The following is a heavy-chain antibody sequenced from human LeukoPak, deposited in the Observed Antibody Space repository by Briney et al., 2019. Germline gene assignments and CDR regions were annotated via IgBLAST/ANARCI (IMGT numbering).Heavy chain of an antibody. CDR3: AKDGDDYYGSGSYSDY. D-gene: IGHD3-10*01. J-gene: IGHJ4*02. CDR1: GFTFSNYG. CDR2: IRYDGSHK. V-gene: IGHV3-30*02. Sequence: PGGSLRLSCAAPGFTFSNYGMHWVHQAPGKGLGWVAFIRYDGSHKYYADSLKGRFTISRDNSKNTLYLQMNSLRAEDTAVYYCAKDGDDYYGSGSYSDYWGQGTLVTVSS.